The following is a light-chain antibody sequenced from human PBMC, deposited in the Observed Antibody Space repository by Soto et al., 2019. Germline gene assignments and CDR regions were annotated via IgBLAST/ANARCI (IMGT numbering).Light chain of an antibody. J-gene: IGLJ2*01. CDR3: SSYTTSSTSV. CDR2: EVS. V-gene: IGLV2-18*02. CDR1: SSDVGSYNR. Sequence: QSALTKPPSVSGSPGQSVTLSCTGTSSDVGSYNRVSWYQQPPGTAPKLMIFEVSNRPSGVPDRFSGSKSGNTASLTISGLQAEDEADYYCSSYTTSSTSVFGGGTKLTVL.